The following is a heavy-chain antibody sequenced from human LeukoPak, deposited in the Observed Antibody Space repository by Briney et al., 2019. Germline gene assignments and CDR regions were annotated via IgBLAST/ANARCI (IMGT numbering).Heavy chain of an antibody. CDR3: AKDRLGAMMYFDF. J-gene: IGHJ4*02. Sequence: GGSLRLSCAASGFTFSSYAMSWVRQAPGKGLEWVSAISGSGGSTYYADSVKGRVTISRDNSKNTLYLQVNSLRVEDTAVYYCAKDRLGAMMYFDFWGQGTLVTVSS. D-gene: IGHD1-26*01. CDR1: GFTFSSYA. CDR2: ISGSGGST. V-gene: IGHV3-23*01.